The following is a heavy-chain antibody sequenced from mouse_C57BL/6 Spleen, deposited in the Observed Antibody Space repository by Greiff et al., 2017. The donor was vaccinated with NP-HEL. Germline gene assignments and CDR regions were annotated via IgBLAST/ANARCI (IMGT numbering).Heavy chain of an antibody. Sequence: EVQLQQSGPGLVKPSQSLSLTCSVTGFSITSGYYWNWIRQFPGNKLEWMGYISYDGSNNYNPSLKNRISITRDTSKKQFFLKVNDVTTEDTATYYCARELGADYWGKGTTLTASS. CDR3: ARELGADY. V-gene: IGHV3-6*01. D-gene: IGHD3-3*01. J-gene: IGHJ2*01. CDR2: ISYDGSN. CDR1: GFSITSGYY.